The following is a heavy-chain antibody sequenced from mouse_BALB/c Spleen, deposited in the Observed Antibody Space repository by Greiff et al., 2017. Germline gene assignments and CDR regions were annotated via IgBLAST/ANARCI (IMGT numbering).Heavy chain of an antibody. CDR2: ISDGGSYT. CDR1: GFTFSDYY. Sequence: EVKLMESGGGLVKPGGSLKLSCAASGFTFSDYYMYWVRQTPEKRLEWVATISDGGSYTYYPDSVKGRFAISRDNAKNNLYLQMSSLKSEDTAMYYCARALTTVVAPDYWGQGTTLTVSS. V-gene: IGHV5-4*02. D-gene: IGHD1-1*01. J-gene: IGHJ2*01. CDR3: ARALTTVVAPDY.